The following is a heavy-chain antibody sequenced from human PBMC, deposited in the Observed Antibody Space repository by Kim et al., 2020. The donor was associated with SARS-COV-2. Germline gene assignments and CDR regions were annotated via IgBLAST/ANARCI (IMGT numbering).Heavy chain of an antibody. Sequence: GGSLRLSCVASGFTFAGYGMHWVRQPPGRGLEWVSGIDWNAENTGYGDSLKGRFTISRDNASNSLYLQMNSLRVEDTAFYYCARGATQDLYGDYPFESWGQGTLVTVSS. CDR1: GFTFAGYG. CDR3: ARGATQDLYGDYPFES. D-gene: IGHD4-17*01. J-gene: IGHJ4*02. V-gene: IGHV3-20*04. CDR2: IDWNAENT.